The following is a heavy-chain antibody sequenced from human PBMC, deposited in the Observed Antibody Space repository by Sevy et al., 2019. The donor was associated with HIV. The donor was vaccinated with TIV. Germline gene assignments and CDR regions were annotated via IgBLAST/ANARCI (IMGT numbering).Heavy chain of an antibody. CDR1: GFTFSPYS. CDR2: IGGTTSNT. V-gene: IGHV3-48*01. Sequence: GRSLRLSCSASGFTFSPYSMNWVRQAPGKGLEWISYIGGTTSNTEYADSVKGRFTISRDNAKNLVYLQMSSLRAEDTAVYYCARDWSCAFDFWGQGIMVTVSS. J-gene: IGHJ3*01. CDR3: ARDWSCAFDF.